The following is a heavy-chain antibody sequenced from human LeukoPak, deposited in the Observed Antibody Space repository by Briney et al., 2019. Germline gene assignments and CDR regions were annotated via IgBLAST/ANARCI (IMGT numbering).Heavy chain of an antibody. D-gene: IGHD5-18*01. Sequence: PSETLSLTCSISGGSISGYYWSWIRQPPGKGLEWIGYIFYSGSTNYNPSLKSRVTMSVHTSKNQFSLNLSSVTAADTAVYYCARLHDGYRYGADYWGQGTLVTAS. CDR3: ARLHDGYRYGADY. CDR1: GGSISGYY. CDR2: IFYSGST. J-gene: IGHJ4*02. V-gene: IGHV4-59*01.